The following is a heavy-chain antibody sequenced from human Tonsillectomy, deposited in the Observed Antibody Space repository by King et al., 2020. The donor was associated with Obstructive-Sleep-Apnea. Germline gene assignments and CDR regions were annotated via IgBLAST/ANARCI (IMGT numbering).Heavy chain of an antibody. V-gene: IGHV5-10-1*03. D-gene: IGHD2-2*01. Sequence: VQLVESGAEVKKPGESLRISCKGSGYSFTSYWISWVRQMPGKGLEWRGRIDPSDSYTNYSPSFQGHVTISADKSISTAYLQWSSLKASDTAMYYCASGCSSTSCLYTDDAFDIWGQGTMVTVSS. J-gene: IGHJ3*02. CDR3: ASGCSSTSCLYTDDAFDI. CDR2: IDPSDSYT. CDR1: GYSFTSYW.